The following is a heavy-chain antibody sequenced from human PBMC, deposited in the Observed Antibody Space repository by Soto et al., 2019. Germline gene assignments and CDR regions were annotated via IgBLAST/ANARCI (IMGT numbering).Heavy chain of an antibody. D-gene: IGHD6-13*01. CDR3: ARDRGRIAAAQLLGY. J-gene: IGHJ4*02. CDR2: INAGNGNT. V-gene: IGHV1-3*01. Sequence: GASVKVSCKASGYTFTSYAMHWVRQAPGQRFEWMGWINAGNGNTKYSQKFQGRVTITRDTSASTAYMELSSLRSEDTAVYYCARDRGRIAAAQLLGYWGQGTLVTVSS. CDR1: GYTFTSYA.